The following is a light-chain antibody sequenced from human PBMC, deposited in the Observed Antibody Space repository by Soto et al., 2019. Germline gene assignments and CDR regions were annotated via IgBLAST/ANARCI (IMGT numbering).Light chain of an antibody. V-gene: IGLV2-14*03. CDR2: DVT. J-gene: IGLJ1*01. CDR3: SSYTTFTTRV. CDR1: SSDVGGYNY. Sequence: QSALTQPASVSGSPGQSITISCTGTSSDVGGYNYVSWYQHHPGKAPKLMIYDVTNRPSGVSNRFSGSKSGNTASLTISGLQAEDEADYYCSSYTTFTTRVFGTGTKLTVL.